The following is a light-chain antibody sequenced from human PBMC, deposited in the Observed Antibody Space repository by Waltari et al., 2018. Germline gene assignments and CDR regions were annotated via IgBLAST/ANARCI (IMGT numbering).Light chain of an antibody. J-gene: IGKJ1*01. CDR2: FAS. Sequence: DIQMTQSPSSLSASVGDTVTITCRASQAISDFLAWYQQKPGKAPKPLIFFASNLESGVPSRFSGNGSGTEFTLTISNLQPEDFATYYCQHYDSVPPTFGQGTTVEI. V-gene: IGKV1-16*01. CDR1: QAISDF. CDR3: QHYDSVPPT.